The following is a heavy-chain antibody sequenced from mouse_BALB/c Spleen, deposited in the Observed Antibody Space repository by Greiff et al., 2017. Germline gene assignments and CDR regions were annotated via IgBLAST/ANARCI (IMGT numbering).Heavy chain of an antibody. D-gene: IGHD3-1*01. CDR2: IYPGDGDT. CDR3: ARSGGSPAWFAY. CDR1: GYAFSSSW. Sequence: QVQLQQSGPELVKPGASVKISCKASGYAFSSSWMNWVKQRPGQGLEWIGRIYPGDGDTNYNGKFKGKATLTADKSSSTAYMQLSSLTSVDSAVYFCARSGGSPAWFAYWGQGTLVTVSA. V-gene: IGHV1-82*01. J-gene: IGHJ3*01.